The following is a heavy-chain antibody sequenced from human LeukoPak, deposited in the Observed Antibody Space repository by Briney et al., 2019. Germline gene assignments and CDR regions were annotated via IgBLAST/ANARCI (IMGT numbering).Heavy chain of an antibody. CDR1: GFTFSNDF. J-gene: IGHJ4*02. D-gene: IGHD1-26*01. V-gene: IGHV3-7*01. CDR2: IKQDGSEK. CDR3: ARAYSGTYRAGDY. Sequence: PGGSLRLSCEASGFTFSNDFMTWVRQAPGKGLEWVANIKQDGSEKYYVDSVKGRFTISRDNAKNSLYLQMTSLRAEDTAVYFCARAYSGTYRAGDYWGQGTLVTVSS.